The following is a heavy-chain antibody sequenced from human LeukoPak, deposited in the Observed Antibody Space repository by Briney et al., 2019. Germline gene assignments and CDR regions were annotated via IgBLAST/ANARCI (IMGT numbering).Heavy chain of an antibody. CDR2: IRQDGSEK. V-gene: IGHV3-7*01. CDR3: ARFGSGSYYYYYMDV. Sequence: PGGSLRLSCAASGFTFSSYWMSWVRQAPGKGLEWVANIRQDGSEKYYVDSVKGRFTISRDNAKNSLYLQMNSLRAEDTAVYYCARFGSGSYYYYYMDVWGKGTTVTVSS. J-gene: IGHJ6*03. CDR1: GFTFSSYW. D-gene: IGHD1-26*01.